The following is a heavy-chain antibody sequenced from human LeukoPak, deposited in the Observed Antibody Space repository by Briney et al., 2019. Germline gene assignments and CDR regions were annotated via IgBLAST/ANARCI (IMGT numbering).Heavy chain of an antibody. J-gene: IGHJ6*03. D-gene: IGHD7-27*01. CDR3: AMGMSYYYYMDV. CDR1: GGSISSGSYY. CDR2: IYHSGST. V-gene: IGHV4-39*07. Sequence: SETLSLTCTVSGGSISSGSYYWSWIRQPAGKGLEWIGSIYHSGSTYYNPSLKSRVTISVDTSKNQFSLKLSSVTAADTAVYYCAMGMSYYYYMDVWGKGTTVTVSS.